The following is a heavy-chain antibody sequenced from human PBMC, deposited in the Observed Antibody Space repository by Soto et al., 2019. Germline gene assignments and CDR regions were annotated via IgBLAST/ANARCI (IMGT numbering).Heavy chain of an antibody. Sequence: QVQLQESGPGLVKPSQTLSLTCSVSGGSISSGDYYWSWVRQHPGKGLEWIGYIFYSGSTYYNPSLKSQFTISVDTSKNQFSLKLSSVTAADTAVYYCARGGSRDIVVVAAIDYWGQGTLVTVSS. V-gene: IGHV4-31*01. D-gene: IGHD2-15*01. CDR3: ARGGSRDIVVVAAIDY. J-gene: IGHJ4*02. CDR2: IFYSGST. CDR1: GGSISSGDYY.